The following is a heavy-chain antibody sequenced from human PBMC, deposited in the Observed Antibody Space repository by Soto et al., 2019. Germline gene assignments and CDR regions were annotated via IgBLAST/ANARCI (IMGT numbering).Heavy chain of an antibody. D-gene: IGHD2-2*01. V-gene: IGHV1-8*01. CDR3: ARGLCISTSCYDWYFDL. CDR2: MNPNSGNT. Sequence: QVQLVQSGAEVKKPGASVKVSCKASGYTFTSYDINWVRQATGQGLEWMGWMNPNSGNTGYAQKFQGRVTMTRNTSISTAYMELSSLRSEDTAVYYCARGLCISTSCYDWYFDLWGRGTLVTVSS. CDR1: GYTFTSYD. J-gene: IGHJ2*01.